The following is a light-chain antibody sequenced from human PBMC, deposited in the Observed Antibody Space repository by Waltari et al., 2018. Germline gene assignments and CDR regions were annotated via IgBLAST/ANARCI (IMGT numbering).Light chain of an antibody. CDR3: MCWPSKVWV. CDR1: SDFNVGDFI. V-gene: IGLV5-37*01. Sequence: QPVLTQPPSSSASPGESARLTCTLPSDFNVGDFIIYWYQQRPGSPPGFRLYYNSDSQKAQGSGVPSRFSGSKAASANAGIVLISGLQSEDEADYCCMCWPSKVWVFGGGTKLTVL. CDR2: YNSDSQK. J-gene: IGLJ3*02.